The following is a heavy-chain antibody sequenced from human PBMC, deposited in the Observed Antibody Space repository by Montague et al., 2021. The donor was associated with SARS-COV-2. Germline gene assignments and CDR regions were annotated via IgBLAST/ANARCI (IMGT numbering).Heavy chain of an antibody. D-gene: IGHD1-1*01. Sequence: SETLSLTCTVSGGSISVSSYYWVWIRQPPGKGLEWIGSIYYGGTDDYNPSLKSRVTISVDTSNNQFSLKLTSLTAADTAVYSCASSPLRTSGANWYDKYFQHWGQGTRVTVSS. CDR3: ASSPLRTSGANWYDKYFQH. CDR1: GGSISVSSYY. V-gene: IGHV4-39*07. CDR2: IYYGGTD. J-gene: IGHJ1*01.